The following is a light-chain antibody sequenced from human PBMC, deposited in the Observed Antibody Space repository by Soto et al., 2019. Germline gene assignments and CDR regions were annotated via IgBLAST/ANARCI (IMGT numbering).Light chain of an antibody. V-gene: IGKV3-20*01. Sequence: EIVLTQSPGTLSLSPGERATLSCRASQSASSSYLAWYQQKPGQAPRLLIYGASSRATGIPDRFSGSWSGTDFTLTISRLEPEDFAVYYCQRYGSSPFTFGGGTKVEIK. CDR3: QRYGSSPFT. J-gene: IGKJ4*01. CDR1: QSASSSY. CDR2: GAS.